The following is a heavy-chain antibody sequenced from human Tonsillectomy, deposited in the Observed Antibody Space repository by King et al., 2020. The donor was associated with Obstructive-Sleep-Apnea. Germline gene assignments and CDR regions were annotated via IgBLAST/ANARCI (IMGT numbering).Heavy chain of an antibody. CDR2: ISGSGGST. CDR3: AKDPPRIAARREFDY. CDR1: GFTFSSYA. Sequence: VQLVESGGGLVQPGGSLRLSCAASGFTFSSYAMSWVRKAPGKGLEWVSAISGSGGSTYYADTVKGRFTFSRANSKNTLYLQMNSLRAEDTAVYYCAKDPPRIAARREFDYWGQGTLVTVSS. J-gene: IGHJ4*02. D-gene: IGHD6-6*01. V-gene: IGHV3-23*04.